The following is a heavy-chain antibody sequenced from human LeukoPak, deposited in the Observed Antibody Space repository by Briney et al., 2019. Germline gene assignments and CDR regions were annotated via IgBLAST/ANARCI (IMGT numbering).Heavy chain of an antibody. Sequence: PSETLSLTCSVSGYSINSGYYWSWIRQPPGKGLEWIGEINHSGSTNYNPSLKSRVTISADTSKNQFSLKLSSVTAADTAVYYCARHGYYDFWSGYWYFDLWGRGTLVTVSS. J-gene: IGHJ2*01. D-gene: IGHD3-3*01. CDR2: INHSGST. CDR3: ARHGYYDFWSGYWYFDL. CDR1: GYSINSGYY. V-gene: IGHV4-34*01.